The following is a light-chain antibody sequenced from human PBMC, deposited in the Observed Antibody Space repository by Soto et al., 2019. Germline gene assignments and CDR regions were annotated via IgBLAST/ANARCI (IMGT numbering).Light chain of an antibody. J-gene: IGKJ1*01. CDR3: QQYHDWPPWT. Sequence: ETVMTQSPATLSVSPGERATLSCRASQSVSSNLAWYQQKPGQAPRLLIYGASTRATGIPTRFSGRGSGTEFTLTISRLQXXXXXXXYCQQYHDWPPWTFGQGTKVEVK. CDR1: QSVSSN. V-gene: IGKV3-15*01. CDR2: GAS.